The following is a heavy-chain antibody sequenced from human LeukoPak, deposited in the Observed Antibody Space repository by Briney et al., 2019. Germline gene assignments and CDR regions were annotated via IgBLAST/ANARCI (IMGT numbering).Heavy chain of an antibody. J-gene: IGHJ4*02. D-gene: IGHD3-10*02. CDR2: IYYSGST. V-gene: IGHV4-39*07. CDR3: CSGSYYFDY. Sequence: SETLSLTCTVSGGSISSSSYYWGWIRQPPGKGLEWVGSIYYSGSTYYNPSLKSRVTISVDTSKNQFSLKLSSVTAADTAVYYCCSGSYYFDYWGQGTLVTVSS. CDR1: GGSISSSSYY.